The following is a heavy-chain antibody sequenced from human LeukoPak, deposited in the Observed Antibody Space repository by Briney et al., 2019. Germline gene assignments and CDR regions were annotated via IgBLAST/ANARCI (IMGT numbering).Heavy chain of an antibody. CDR3: ARVGRESSTGWLDY. Sequence: ASVKVSCKASGYTFIDYYFNWVRQAPGQGPEWMGRINVKSGATDYAQRFQGRVTVTRDTSISTAYMELSSLRSDDTAVYYCARVGRESSTGWLDYWGQGTLVTVSS. D-gene: IGHD6-19*01. V-gene: IGHV1-2*06. CDR2: INVKSGAT. CDR1: GYTFIDYY. J-gene: IGHJ4*02.